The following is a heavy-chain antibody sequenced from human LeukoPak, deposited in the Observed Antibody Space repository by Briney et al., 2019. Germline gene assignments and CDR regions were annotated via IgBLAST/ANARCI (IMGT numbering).Heavy chain of an antibody. D-gene: IGHD4-17*01. CDR2: IYYSGTT. V-gene: IGHV4-59*01. CDR3: ARDFAVTTAYYYGVDV. J-gene: IGHJ6*02. CDR1: GGSISSSY. Sequence: SETLSLTCTASGGSISSSYWSWIRQPPGKGLEWLGYIYYSGTTDYNPSLRSRVTISVDTPKNQFSLKLSSVTAADTAVYYCARDFAVTTAYYYGVDVWGQGITVTVSS.